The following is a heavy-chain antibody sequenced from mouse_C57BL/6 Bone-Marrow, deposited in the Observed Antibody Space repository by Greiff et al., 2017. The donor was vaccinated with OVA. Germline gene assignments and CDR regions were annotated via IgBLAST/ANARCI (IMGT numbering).Heavy chain of an antibody. CDR3: ARDYYGSSSYWYFDV. CDR1: GYTFTDYY. Sequence: VQLQQSGPELVKPGASVKISCKASGYTFTDYYMNWVKQSHGKSLEWIGDINPNNGGTSYNQKFKGKATLTVDKSSSTAYMELRSLTSEDSAVYDCARDYYGSSSYWYFDVWGTGTTVTVSS. J-gene: IGHJ1*03. V-gene: IGHV1-26*01. D-gene: IGHD1-1*01. CDR2: INPNNGGT.